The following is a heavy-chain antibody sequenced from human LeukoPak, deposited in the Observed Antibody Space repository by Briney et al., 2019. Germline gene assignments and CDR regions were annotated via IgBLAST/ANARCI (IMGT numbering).Heavy chain of an antibody. CDR3: AKQRGYYDSSGYYRGYYFDY. J-gene: IGHJ4*02. V-gene: IGHV3-23*01. Sequence: GGSLRLSCAASGFTFSSYAMSWVSQAPGKGLEWVSSISGSSTRTYYADSVKGRFTVSRDNPKSTLYLQMNSLRAEDTAVYYCAKQRGYYDSSGYYRGYYFDYWGQGTLVTVSS. CDR1: GFTFSSYA. CDR2: ISGSSTRT. D-gene: IGHD3-22*01.